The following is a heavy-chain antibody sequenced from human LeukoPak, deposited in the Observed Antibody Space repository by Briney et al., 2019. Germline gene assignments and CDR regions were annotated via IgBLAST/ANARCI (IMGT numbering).Heavy chain of an antibody. J-gene: IGHJ6*03. V-gene: IGHV3-74*01. Sequence: GGSLRLSCAASGFTLSNYWMYWVRQAPGKGLVWVSRTSPDETFTAYADSVKGRFTISRDNSKNTLYLQMNSLRAEDTAVYYCARVAVTPIYGYYYYYMDVWGKGTTVTVSS. D-gene: IGHD4-11*01. CDR3: ARVAVTPIYGYYYYYMDV. CDR2: TSPDETFT. CDR1: GFTLSNYW.